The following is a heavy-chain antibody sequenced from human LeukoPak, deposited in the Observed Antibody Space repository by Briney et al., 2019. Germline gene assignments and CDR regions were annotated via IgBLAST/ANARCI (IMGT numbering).Heavy chain of an antibody. V-gene: IGHV1-2*02. J-gene: IGHJ3*02. CDR2: INPNSGGK. Sequence: ASVKVSCKASGYTFTGYYMHWVRQAPGQGLEWMGWINPNSGGKNYAQKFQGRVTMTRDTSISTAYMELSRLRSDDTAVYYCARAHLTGTAPDAFGIWGQGTMVTVSS. CDR3: ARAHLTGTAPDAFGI. CDR1: GYTFTGYY. D-gene: IGHD7-27*01.